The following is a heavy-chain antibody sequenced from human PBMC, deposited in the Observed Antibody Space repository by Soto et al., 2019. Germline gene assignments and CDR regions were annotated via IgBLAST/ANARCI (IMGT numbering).Heavy chain of an antibody. CDR1: GDSVSSNSAA. V-gene: IGHV6-1*01. D-gene: IGHD2-2*01. CDR3: ARDRCSSTSCYRSYGMDV. CDR2: TYYRSKWYN. J-gene: IGHJ6*02. Sequence: PSQTLSLSCAISGDSVSSNSAAWNWIRQSPSRGLEWLGRTYYRSKWYNDYAVSVKSRITINPDTSKNQFSLQLNSVTPEDTAVYYCARDRCSSTSCYRSYGMDVWGQGTTVTVSS.